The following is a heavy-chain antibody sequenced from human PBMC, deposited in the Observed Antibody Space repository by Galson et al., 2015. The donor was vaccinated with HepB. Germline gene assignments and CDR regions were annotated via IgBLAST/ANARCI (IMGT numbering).Heavy chain of an antibody. CDR1: GFTFSSYS. D-gene: IGHD6-19*01. Sequence: SLRLSCAASGFTFSSYSMNWVRQAPGKGLEWVSSISSSSSYIYYADSVKGRFTISRDNAKNSLYLQMNSLRAEDTAVYYCASELVAGGPPNLDYWGQGTLVTVSS. CDR2: ISSSSSYI. V-gene: IGHV3-21*01. J-gene: IGHJ4*02. CDR3: ASELVAGGPPNLDY.